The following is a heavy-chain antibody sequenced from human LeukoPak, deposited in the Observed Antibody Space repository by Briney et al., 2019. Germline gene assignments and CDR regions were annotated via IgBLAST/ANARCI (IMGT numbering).Heavy chain of an antibody. Sequence: SLRLSRAPSLFTLSSYGMHWVRQAPGKGLEWGAVIWYDGTNKYYADSVKSRFTISSENSKNTLCLQMNSLRAEDTAVYYCAKGEDIVVVVAATQDYYSMDVWGQGTTVTVSS. CDR1: LFTLSSYG. V-gene: IGHV3-33*06. J-gene: IGHJ6*02. D-gene: IGHD2-15*01. CDR2: IWYDGTNK. CDR3: AKGEDIVVVVAATQDYYSMDV.